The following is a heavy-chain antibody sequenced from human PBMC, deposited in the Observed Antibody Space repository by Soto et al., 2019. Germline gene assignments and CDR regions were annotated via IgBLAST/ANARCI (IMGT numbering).Heavy chain of an antibody. Sequence: QVQLVQSGAEVKKPGSSVKVSCKASGGTFSSYAISWVRQAPGQGLEWMGGIIPIFGTANYAQKFQGRVTITADKATSTADMELSSLRAEDTAVYYWAVKNYCSSTSCYNDDYYGMDVWGQGTTVTVSS. J-gene: IGHJ6*02. D-gene: IGHD2-2*02. CDR2: IIPIFGTA. CDR1: GGTFSSYA. CDR3: AVKNYCSSTSCYNDDYYGMDV. V-gene: IGHV1-69*06.